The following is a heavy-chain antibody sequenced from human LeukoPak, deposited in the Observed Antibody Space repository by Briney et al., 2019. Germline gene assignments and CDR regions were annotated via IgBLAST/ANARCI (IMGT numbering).Heavy chain of an antibody. D-gene: IGHD2-2*01. V-gene: IGHV4-34*01. Sequence: PSETLSLTCAVYGGSFSGYYWSWIRQPPGKGLEWIGGINHSGSTNHNPSLKSRVTISVDTSKNQFSLKLSSVTAADTAVYYCARVKEGCSSTSCRRDYYYYGMDVWGQGTTVTVSS. CDR2: INHSGST. J-gene: IGHJ6*02. CDR3: ARVKEGCSSTSCRRDYYYYGMDV. CDR1: GGSFSGYY.